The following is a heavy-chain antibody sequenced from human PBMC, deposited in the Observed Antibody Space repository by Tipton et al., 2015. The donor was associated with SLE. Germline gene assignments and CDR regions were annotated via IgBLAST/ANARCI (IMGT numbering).Heavy chain of an antibody. D-gene: IGHD5-24*01. CDR1: GFTFSSYP. V-gene: IGHV3-30*04. CDR2: ISYDESNK. J-gene: IGHJ4*02. CDR3: ARVGGPEWLTLQALYFDY. Sequence: SLRLSCAASGFTFSSYPMHWVRQAPGKGLEWVAVISYDESNKYYADSVKGRFTISRDNSKNTLYLQMNSLRPEDTAVYYCARVGGPEWLTLQALYFDYWGQGTLVTVSS.